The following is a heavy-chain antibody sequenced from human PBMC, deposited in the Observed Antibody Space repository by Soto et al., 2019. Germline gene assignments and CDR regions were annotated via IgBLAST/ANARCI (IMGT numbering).Heavy chain of an antibody. CDR2: IRSKANSYAT. CDR3: TRHPPREGYSYGYYYYGMDV. J-gene: IGHJ6*02. V-gene: IGHV3-73*01. Sequence: GGSLRLSCAASGFTFSGSAMHRVRQASGKGLEWVGRIRSKANSYATAYAASVKGRFTISRDDSKNTAYLQMNSLKTEDTAVYYCTRHPPREGYSYGYYYYGMDVWGQGTTVTVSS. CDR1: GFTFSGSA. D-gene: IGHD5-18*01.